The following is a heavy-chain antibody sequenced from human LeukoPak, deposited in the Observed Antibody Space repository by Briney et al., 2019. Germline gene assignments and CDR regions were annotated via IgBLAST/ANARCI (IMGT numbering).Heavy chain of an antibody. J-gene: IGHJ4*02. CDR2: ISSNGDST. CDR3: VKDLFIATTGRTNFDF. D-gene: IGHD6-13*01. V-gene: IGHV3-64D*09. Sequence: TGGSLRLSCAVSQFSISDYYMSWIRQAPGKGLEYVSAISSNGDSTYYADSVKGRFTISRDNSKNTLYLQMSSLRVEDTAVYYCVKDLFIATTGRTNFDFWGQGNLVTVSS. CDR1: QFSISDYY.